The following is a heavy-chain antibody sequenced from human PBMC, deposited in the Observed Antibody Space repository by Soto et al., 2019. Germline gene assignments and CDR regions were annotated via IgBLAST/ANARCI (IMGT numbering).Heavy chain of an antibody. D-gene: IGHD3-16*01. Sequence: SETLSLTCSVSGGSISSVIYYWGWIRQPPGKGLEWIGSIYYSGSTYYNPSLKSRVTISVDTSKNQFSLKLSSVTAADTAVYYCARLGYYDYVWGSTRPVDYWGQGTLVTVSS. CDR1: GGSISSVIYY. J-gene: IGHJ4*02. CDR3: ARLGYYDYVWGSTRPVDY. CDR2: IYYSGST. V-gene: IGHV4-39*01.